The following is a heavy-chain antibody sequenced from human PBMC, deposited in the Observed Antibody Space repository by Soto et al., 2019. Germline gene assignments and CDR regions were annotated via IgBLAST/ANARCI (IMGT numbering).Heavy chain of an antibody. CDR2: ISWNSGSI. V-gene: IGHV3-9*01. D-gene: IGHD6-19*01. CDR3: AKVIGIVVAGNPDY. Sequence: EVQLVESGGGLVQPGRSLRLSCAASGFTFDDYAMHWVRQAPGKGLEWVSGISWNSGSIGYADSVKGRFTISRDNAKNALYLQMNGLRAEDTAVYYCAKVIGIVVAGNPDYWGQGTLVTVSS. CDR1: GFTFDDYA. J-gene: IGHJ4*02.